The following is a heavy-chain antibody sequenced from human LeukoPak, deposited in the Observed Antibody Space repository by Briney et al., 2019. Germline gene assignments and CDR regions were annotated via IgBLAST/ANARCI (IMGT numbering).Heavy chain of an antibody. Sequence: GGSLRLSCAATGFTVSTNYMSWVRQAPGRGLEWVSVIYNGGTTHYADSVKGRFTISRDHSQNTLYLQMSSLRVEDTAVYYCAREGASSLVRGVIGYWSPGTLVTVSS. CDR1: GFTVSTNY. D-gene: IGHD3-10*01. CDR2: IYNGGTT. J-gene: IGHJ4*02. CDR3: AREGASSLVRGVIGY. V-gene: IGHV3-53*01.